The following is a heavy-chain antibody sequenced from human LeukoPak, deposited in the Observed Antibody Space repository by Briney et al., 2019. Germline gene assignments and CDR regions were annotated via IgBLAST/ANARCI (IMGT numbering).Heavy chain of an antibody. V-gene: IGHV4-39*01. D-gene: IGHD3-10*01. Sequence: PSETLSLTCTVSGGSISTSSYYWSWIRQPPGKGLEWIGSIYHSRSTYYNASLKSRATISADTSKNQFSLKLSSVTAADTAVYYCARHRWMEVYGSGSYYVDYWGQGTLVTVSS. CDR3: ARHRWMEVYGSGSYYVDY. CDR1: GGSISTSSYY. J-gene: IGHJ4*02. CDR2: IYHSRST.